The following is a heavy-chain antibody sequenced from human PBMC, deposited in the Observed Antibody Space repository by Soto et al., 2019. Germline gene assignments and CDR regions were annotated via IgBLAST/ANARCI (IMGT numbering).Heavy chain of an antibody. CDR2: MNPNSGNT. Sequence: GXSVKVSGTASLYNLNTFDIYWVRQATGHGLEWMGWMNPNSGNTGYAQELRGRVTMTRNTSNTTAYMELTSLTSDDTGVYYCAGGNFRYWGQGTLVTVSS. CDR1: LYNLNTFD. J-gene: IGHJ4*02. V-gene: IGHV1-8*01. CDR3: AGGNFRY.